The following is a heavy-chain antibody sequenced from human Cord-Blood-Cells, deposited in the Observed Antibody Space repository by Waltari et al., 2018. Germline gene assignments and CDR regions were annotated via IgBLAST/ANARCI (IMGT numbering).Heavy chain of an antibody. Sequence: QVQLVQSGAEVKKPGSSVKVSCKASGGTFSSYAISWVRQAPGQGLEWMGGIIPSLGIANDAQKFQGRVTITADKSTSTAYMELSSLRSEDTAVYYCAREITMIVVVKRGWFDPWGQGTLVTVSS. CDR3: AREITMIVVVKRGWFDP. J-gene: IGHJ5*02. D-gene: IGHD3-22*01. CDR2: IIPSLGIA. CDR1: GGTFSSYA. V-gene: IGHV1-69*10.